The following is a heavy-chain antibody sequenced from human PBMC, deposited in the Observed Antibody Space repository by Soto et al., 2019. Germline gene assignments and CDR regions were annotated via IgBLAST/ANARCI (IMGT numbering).Heavy chain of an antibody. Sequence: EVQLLESGGGLVQPGGSLRLSCAASGFTFSSYAMSWVRQAPGKGLEWVSAISGSGGSTYYAYSVKCRFTISRDNSKNTLYLQMNGLNAEDTDVYYCATSRTIVVVNDAFDIWGQGTMVTVSS. V-gene: IGHV3-23*01. CDR1: GFTFSSYA. CDR2: ISGSGGST. J-gene: IGHJ3*02. CDR3: ATSRTIVVVNDAFDI. D-gene: IGHD3-22*01.